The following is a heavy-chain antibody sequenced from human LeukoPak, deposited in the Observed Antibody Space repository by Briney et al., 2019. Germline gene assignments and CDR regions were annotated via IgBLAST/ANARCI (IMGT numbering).Heavy chain of an antibody. CDR1: GDSVSSNSAA. D-gene: IGHD3-10*01. J-gene: IGHJ5*02. V-gene: IGHV6-1*01. Sequence: SPTLSLTFAISGDSVSSNSAAWNWIRQSPSRGLEWLGRTYYRSKWYNDYAISVKSRVAFNPDASKNQIYLHLYSVTPEDTAVYYCARGGYWFDPWGQGTLVTVSS. CDR3: ARGGYWFDP. CDR2: TYYRSKWYN.